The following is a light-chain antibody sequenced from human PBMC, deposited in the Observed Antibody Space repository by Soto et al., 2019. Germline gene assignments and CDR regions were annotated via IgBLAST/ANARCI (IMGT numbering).Light chain of an antibody. CDR2: AAS. CDR3: QQYNNYPRT. V-gene: IGKV1-9*01. CDR1: QGIGSY. J-gene: IGKJ1*01. Sequence: DIQLTQSPSFLSASVGDRVTITCRASQGIGSYLAWYQQKPGKAPKLLIYAASTMQSGVPPRFSGTGSGTDFTLTISNLQPDDFATYFCQQYNNYPRTFGQGPRWIT.